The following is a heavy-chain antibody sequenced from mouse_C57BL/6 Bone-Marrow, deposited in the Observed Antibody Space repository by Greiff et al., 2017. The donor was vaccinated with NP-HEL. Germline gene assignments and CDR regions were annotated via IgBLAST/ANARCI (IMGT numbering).Heavy chain of an antibody. D-gene: IGHD2-4*01. CDR3: AREGGLRRRTYAMDY. CDR2: INYDGSST. Sequence: EVMLVESEGGLVQPGSSMKLSCTASGFTFSDYYMAWVRQVPEKGLDWVAYINYDGSSTYYMDSLKSRFIISRDNSKNILYLRMSSLKSEDTATYYCAREGGLRRRTYAMDYWGQGTSVTVSS. V-gene: IGHV5-16*01. J-gene: IGHJ4*01. CDR1: GFTFSDYY.